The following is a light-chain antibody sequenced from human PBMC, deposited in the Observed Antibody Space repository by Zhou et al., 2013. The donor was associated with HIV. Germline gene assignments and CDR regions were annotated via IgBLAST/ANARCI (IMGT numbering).Light chain of an antibody. Sequence: DIQMTQSPSSLSASVGDRVTVTCRASQSISRFLNWYQQKPGKAPKLLIYDASSLQSGVPSRFSGSGSGTEFTLTISSLQPDDFATYYCQQYNSYPWTFGQGTEGGNQT. CDR3: QQYNSYPWT. V-gene: IGKV1-5*01. J-gene: IGKJ1*01. CDR1: QSISRF. CDR2: DAS.